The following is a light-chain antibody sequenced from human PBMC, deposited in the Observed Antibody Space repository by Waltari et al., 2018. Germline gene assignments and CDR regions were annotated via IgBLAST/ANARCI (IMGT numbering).Light chain of an antibody. CDR3: QQYHSSPYL. V-gene: IGKV4-1*01. Sequence: DIVVTQSPDSLAVSLGERATINCKSSQSVFAKNKNYLAWYQQKPGQAPKLLIFWAVTRESGVPDRFSGSGSGTDFTLTINSLQAEDVAVYFCQQYHSSPYLVGPGTKVEIK. CDR1: QSVFAKNKNY. CDR2: WAV. J-gene: IGKJ3*01.